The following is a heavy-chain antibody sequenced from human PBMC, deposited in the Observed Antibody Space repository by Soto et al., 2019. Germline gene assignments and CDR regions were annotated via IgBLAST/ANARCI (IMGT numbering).Heavy chain of an antibody. Sequence: GASVKVSCKASGGTFSSYAISWVRQAPGQGLEWMGGIIPIFGTANYAQKFQGRVTITADESTSTAYMELSSLRSEDTAVYYCASYYGSGSYYKIGHYYYGMDVWGQGTTVTVSS. V-gene: IGHV1-69*13. D-gene: IGHD3-10*01. CDR2: IIPIFGTA. CDR3: ASYYGSGSYYKIGHYYYGMDV. CDR1: GGTFSSYA. J-gene: IGHJ6*02.